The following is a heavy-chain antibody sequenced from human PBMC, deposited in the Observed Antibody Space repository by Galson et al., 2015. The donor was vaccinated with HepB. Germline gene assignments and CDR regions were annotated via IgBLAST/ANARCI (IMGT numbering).Heavy chain of an antibody. CDR2: ISSSSSYI. Sequence: SLRLSCAASGFTFSSYSMNWVRQAPGKGLEWVSSISSSSSYIYYADSVKGRFTISRDNAKNSLYLQMNSLRAEDTAVYYCARVWGFGMGGGMDVWGQGTTVTVSS. CDR1: GFTFSSYS. D-gene: IGHD3-3*01. J-gene: IGHJ6*02. CDR3: ARVWGFGMGGGMDV. V-gene: IGHV3-21*01.